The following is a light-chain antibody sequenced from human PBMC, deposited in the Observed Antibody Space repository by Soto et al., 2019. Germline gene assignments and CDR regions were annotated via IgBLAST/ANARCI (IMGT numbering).Light chain of an antibody. CDR2: DAS. Sequence: EIVLTQSPATLSLSPGARATLSCRASQSVSSYLAWYQQKPGQPPRLLIYDASNRAAGIPARFSGSGSGTDFTLTISSLEPEDFAVYYCQQRTNRPLTFGGGTKVEIK. CDR1: QSVSSY. CDR3: QQRTNRPLT. V-gene: IGKV3-11*01. J-gene: IGKJ4*01.